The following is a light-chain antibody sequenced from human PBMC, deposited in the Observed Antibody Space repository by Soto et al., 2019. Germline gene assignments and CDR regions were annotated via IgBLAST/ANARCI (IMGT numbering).Light chain of an antibody. CDR3: SSYTSSSTYV. CDR1: SSDVGGYNY. Sequence: QSVLTQPASVSGSTGQSITISCTGTSSDVGGYNYVSWYQQHPGKAPKLMIYDVSNRPSGVSNRFSGSKSGNTASLTISGLQAEDDADYYCSSYTSSSTYVFGTGTKLTVL. J-gene: IGLJ1*01. CDR2: DVS. V-gene: IGLV2-14*01.